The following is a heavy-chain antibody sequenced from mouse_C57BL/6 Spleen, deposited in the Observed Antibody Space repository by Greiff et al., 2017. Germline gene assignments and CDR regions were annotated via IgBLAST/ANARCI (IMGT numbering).Heavy chain of an antibody. CDR2: IDPSDSET. J-gene: IGHJ3*01. CDR3: ARREEGYDCGAWFAY. Sequence: QVQLQQPGAELVRPGSSVKLSCKASGYTFTSYWMNWVKQRPIQGLEWIGNIDPSDSETHYNQKFKDKATLTVAKSSSTAYMQLSSLTSEDSAVYYCARREEGYDCGAWFAYWGQGTLVTVSA. V-gene: IGHV1-52*01. CDR1: GYTFTSYW. D-gene: IGHD2-4*01.